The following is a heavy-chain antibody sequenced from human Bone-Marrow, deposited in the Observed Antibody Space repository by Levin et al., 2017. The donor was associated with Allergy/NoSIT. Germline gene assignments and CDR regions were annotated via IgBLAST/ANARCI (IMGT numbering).Heavy chain of an antibody. J-gene: IGHJ5*02. V-gene: IGHV1-69*06. Sequence: SVKVSCKASGGTFSSYAISWVRQAPGQGLEWMGGIFPLFGTANYAQKFQGRVTITADKSTSTDYMELSSLRSEDTAVYYCARGYCSGGSCYSGWFDPWGQGTLVTVSS. D-gene: IGHD2-15*01. CDR3: ARGYCSGGSCYSGWFDP. CDR1: GGTFSSYA. CDR2: IFPLFGTA.